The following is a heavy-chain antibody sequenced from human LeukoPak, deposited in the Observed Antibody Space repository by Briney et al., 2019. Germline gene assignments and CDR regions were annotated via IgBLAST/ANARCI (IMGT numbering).Heavy chain of an antibody. D-gene: IGHD4-11*01. CDR2: ISSSSSYI. J-gene: IGHJ4*02. V-gene: IGHV3-21*01. Sequence: PGGSLRLSCAASGFTFSNYNMNWVRQAPGKGLEWASSISSSSSYIYYADSVKGRFTISRDNAKNSLYLQMNSLRAEDTAVYYCARDRLISAGTVGYWGQGTLVTVSS. CDR1: GFTFSNYN. CDR3: ARDRLISAGTVGY.